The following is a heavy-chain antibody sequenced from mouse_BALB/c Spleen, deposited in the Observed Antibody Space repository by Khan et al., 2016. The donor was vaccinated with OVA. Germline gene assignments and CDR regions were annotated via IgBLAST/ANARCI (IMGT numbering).Heavy chain of an antibody. CDR1: GYTFSSYW. CDR2: INPTSGYT. V-gene: IGHV1-7*01. Sequence: QVRLQQSGAEQAKPGASVKMSCKTSGYTFSSYWMHWVKQRPGQGLEWIGYINPTSGYTEYNEKFKDKATLSADKSSSTAYMQLTSLTSEDSAVYYGARDSIDYWGQGTSLTVSS. D-gene: IGHD2-5*01. CDR3: ARDSIDY. J-gene: IGHJ2*02.